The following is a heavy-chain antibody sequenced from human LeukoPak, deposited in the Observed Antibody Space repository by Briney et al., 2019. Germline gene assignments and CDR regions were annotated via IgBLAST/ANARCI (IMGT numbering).Heavy chain of an antibody. D-gene: IGHD3-3*01. J-gene: IGHJ4*02. CDR1: GFTFSSYS. CDR3: ARVLVLAPDY. Sequence: GGSLRLSCAASGFTFSSYSMNWVRQAPGKGLEWVSSISSSSSYIYYADSVKGRFTISRDNAKNSLYLQMNSLRAEDMAVYYCARVLVLAPDYWGQGTLVTVSS. V-gene: IGHV3-21*01. CDR2: ISSSSSYI.